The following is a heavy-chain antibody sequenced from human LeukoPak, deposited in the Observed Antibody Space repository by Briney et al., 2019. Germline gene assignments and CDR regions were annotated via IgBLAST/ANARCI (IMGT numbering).Heavy chain of an antibody. V-gene: IGHV4-59*01. CDR2: FYYSGST. J-gene: IGHJ4*02. Sequence: SETLSLTCAVSGASISSSYYWSWIRRPPGRGLEWIGYFYYSGSTNYNPSLKSRVTISLDTSKNQFSLKLSSVTAADTAVYYCARGVYNYDTSGYYSHHFDYWGQGALVTVSS. CDR3: ARGVYNYDTSGYYSHHFDY. CDR1: GASISSSYY. D-gene: IGHD3-22*01.